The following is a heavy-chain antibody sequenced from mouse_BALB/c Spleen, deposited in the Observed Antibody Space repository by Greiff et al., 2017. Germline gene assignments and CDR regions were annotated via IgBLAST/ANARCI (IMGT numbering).Heavy chain of an antibody. D-gene: IGHD2-3*01. J-gene: IGHJ2*01. CDR3: ARRDGSIDY. Sequence: EVKLVESGGGLVQPGGSRKLSCAASGFTFSSFGMHWVRQAPEKGLEWVAYISSGSSTIYYADTVKGRFTISRDNPKNTLFLQMTSLRSEDTAMYYCARRDGSIDYWGQGTTLTVSS. V-gene: IGHV5-17*02. CDR1: GFTFSSFG. CDR2: ISSGSSTI.